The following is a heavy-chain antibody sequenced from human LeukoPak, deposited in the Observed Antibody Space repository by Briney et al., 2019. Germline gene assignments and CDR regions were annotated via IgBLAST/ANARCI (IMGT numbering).Heavy chain of an antibody. CDR1: GGSISIYY. D-gene: IGHD2-2*01. CDR2: IYNSGST. J-gene: IGHJ3*02. CDR3: ARDCSSTSCYLEIDAFDI. V-gene: IGHV4-59*12. Sequence: SETLSLTCTVSGGSISIYYWSWIRQPPGKGLEWIGYIYNSGSTYYNPSLKSRVTISVDTSKNQFSLRLSSVTAADTAVYYCARDCSSTSCYLEIDAFDIWGQGTMVTVSS.